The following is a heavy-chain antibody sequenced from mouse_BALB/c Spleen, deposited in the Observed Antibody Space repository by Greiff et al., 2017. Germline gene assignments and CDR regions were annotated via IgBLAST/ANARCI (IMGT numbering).Heavy chain of an antibody. V-gene: IGHV3-6*02. CDR2: ISYDGSN. Sequence: EVKLQESGPGLVKPSQSLSLTCSVTGYSITSGYYWNWIRQFPGNKLEWMGYISYDGSNNYNPSLKNRISITRDTSKNQFFLKLNSVTTEDTATYYCAIHYDEAMDYWGQGTSVTVSS. CDR1: GYSITSGYY. J-gene: IGHJ4*01. D-gene: IGHD2-4*01. CDR3: AIHYDEAMDY.